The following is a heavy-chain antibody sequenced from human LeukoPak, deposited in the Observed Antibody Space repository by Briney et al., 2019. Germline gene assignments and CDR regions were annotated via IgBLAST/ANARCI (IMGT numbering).Heavy chain of an antibody. J-gene: IGHJ6*03. V-gene: IGHV1-8*03. Sequence: ASVKVSCKASGYTFTSYDINWVRQATGQGLEWMGWMNPNSGNTGYAQKFQGRVTITRNTSISTAYMELSSLRSEDTAVYYCARGECGYSYGRCYYYYMDVWGKGTTVTVSS. CDR3: ARGECGYSYGRCYYYYMDV. CDR1: GYTFTSYD. CDR2: MNPNSGNT. D-gene: IGHD5-18*01.